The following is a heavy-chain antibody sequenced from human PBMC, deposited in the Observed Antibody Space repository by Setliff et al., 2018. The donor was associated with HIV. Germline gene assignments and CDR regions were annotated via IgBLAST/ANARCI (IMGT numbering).Heavy chain of an antibody. Sequence: GASVKVSCKASGYTFNNYDISWVRQAPGQGLEWMGWISAYNGNTNYAQKLQGRVTMTTDTSTSTAYMELRSLRSDDTAVYYCAREIGDYYDSSGYYPPTDYYYGMDVWGQGTTVTVSS. J-gene: IGHJ6*02. D-gene: IGHD3-22*01. CDR1: GYTFNNYD. CDR3: AREIGDYYDSSGYYPPTDYYYGMDV. CDR2: ISAYNGNT. V-gene: IGHV1-18*01.